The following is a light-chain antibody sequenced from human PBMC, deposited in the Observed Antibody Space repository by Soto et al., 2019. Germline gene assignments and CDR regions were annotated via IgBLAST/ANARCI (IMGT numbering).Light chain of an antibody. J-gene: IGKJ2*01. CDR3: QQYGSSPHN. CDR1: QSVSSSY. CDR2: GAS. Sequence: EIVLTQSPGTLSLSPGERATLSCRASQSVSSSYLAWYQHKPGQAPRLLIYGASSRATGIPDRFSGSGSGTDFTLTISRLEPEEFAVYYCQQYGSSPHNFGQGTKLEIK. V-gene: IGKV3-20*01.